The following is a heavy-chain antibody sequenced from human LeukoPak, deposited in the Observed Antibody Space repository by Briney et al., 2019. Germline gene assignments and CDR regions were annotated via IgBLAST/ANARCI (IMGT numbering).Heavy chain of an antibody. D-gene: IGHD1-26*01. V-gene: IGHV3-21*01. CDR3: ARDWGVPRATTDY. Sequence: GGSLRLSCAPSGFTFNSYSMNWVRQAPGRGLESVSSISSSGSYIYYADSVKGRFTISRDNAKNSLYLQMNSLRAEDTAVYYCARDWGVPRATTDYWGQGTLVTVSS. J-gene: IGHJ4*02. CDR1: GFTFNSYS. CDR2: ISSSGSYI.